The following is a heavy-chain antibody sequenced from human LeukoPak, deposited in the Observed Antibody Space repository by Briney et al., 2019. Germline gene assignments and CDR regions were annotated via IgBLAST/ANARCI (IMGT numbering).Heavy chain of an antibody. CDR3: ASYDFWSGYQSTMDV. J-gene: IGHJ6*02. V-gene: IGHV3-53*01. Sequence: PGGSLRLSCAASGFTVSSNYMSWVRQAPGKGLEWVSVIYSGGSTNYADSVKGRFTISRDNSKNTLYLQMNSLRAEDTAVYYCASYDFWSGYQSTMDVWGQGTTVTVSS. CDR2: IYSGGST. D-gene: IGHD3-3*01. CDR1: GFTVSSNY.